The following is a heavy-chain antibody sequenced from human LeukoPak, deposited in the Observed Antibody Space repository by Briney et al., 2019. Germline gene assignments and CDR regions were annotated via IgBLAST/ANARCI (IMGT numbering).Heavy chain of an antibody. D-gene: IGHD3-10*01. J-gene: IGHJ5*02. CDR3: ARDLPYGA. CDR2: INHSGSI. CDR1: GGSISSYY. V-gene: IGHV4-34*01. Sequence: SETLSLTCTVSGGSISSYYRTWIRQPPGKGLEWIGEINHSGSITYNPSLKSRVTISEDSSKNQFSLQLTSMTAADTAVYYCARDLPYGAWGQGTLVTVSS.